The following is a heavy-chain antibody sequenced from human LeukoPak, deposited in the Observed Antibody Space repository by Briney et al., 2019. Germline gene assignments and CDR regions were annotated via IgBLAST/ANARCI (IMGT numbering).Heavy chain of an antibody. CDR3: ARDYQAAADYYMAL. Sequence: PGGSLRLSCAASGFTFSSYWMSWVRQAPGKGLEWVANIKQDGSQEYYVDSVKGRFTISRDNAKNSLYLQMNSLRAEDTAVYYCARDYQAAADYYMALWGKGTTVTVSS. D-gene: IGHD6-13*01. CDR2: IKQDGSQE. J-gene: IGHJ6*03. V-gene: IGHV3-7*01. CDR1: GFTFSSYW.